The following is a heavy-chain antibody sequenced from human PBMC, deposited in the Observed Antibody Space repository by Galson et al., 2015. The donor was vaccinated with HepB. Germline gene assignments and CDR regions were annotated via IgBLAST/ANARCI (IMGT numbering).Heavy chain of an antibody. CDR3: AKGSDTSIVTPRDD. CDR2: ISGSGVTT. CDR1: GFTFSTYA. D-gene: IGHD3-16*02. Sequence: SLRLSCAASGFTFSTYAMNWVRQAPGQGLEWVSGISGSGVTTYYADSVKGRFTISRDNSKNTLFLQLGSLRAEDTAVYYCAKGSDTSIVTPRDDWGQGTLVTVSS. J-gene: IGHJ4*02. V-gene: IGHV3-23*01.